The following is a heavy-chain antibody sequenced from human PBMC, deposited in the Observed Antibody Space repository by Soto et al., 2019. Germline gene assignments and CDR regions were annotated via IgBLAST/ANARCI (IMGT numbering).Heavy chain of an antibody. CDR2: VYFAGTT. J-gene: IGHJ4*02. Sequence: QIQLQQSGPGLVKPSETLSLRCTVSDGSITPNYYTWVGQPPGKGLEWIGYVYFAGTTTYNPSLKSRINISIDTSKNEVSLKLSSVTAADTAVYYCARLGAYYQALDSWGQGTLVTVSS. D-gene: IGHD3-22*01. CDR3: ARLGAYYQALDS. CDR1: DGSITPNY. V-gene: IGHV4-59*08.